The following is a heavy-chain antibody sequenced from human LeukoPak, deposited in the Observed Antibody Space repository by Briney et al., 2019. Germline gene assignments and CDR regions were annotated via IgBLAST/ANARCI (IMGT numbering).Heavy chain of an antibody. V-gene: IGHV4-34*01. J-gene: IGHJ6*02. D-gene: IGHD3-10*01. CDR3: AREAVLLWFGDWYYGMDV. CDR1: GGSFSGYY. Sequence: SETLSLTCAVYGGSFSGYYWSWIRQPPGKGLEWIGEINHSGSTNYNPSLKSRVTISVDTSKNQFSLKLSSVTAADTAVYYCAREAVLLWFGDWYYGMDVWGQGTTVTVSS. CDR2: INHSGST.